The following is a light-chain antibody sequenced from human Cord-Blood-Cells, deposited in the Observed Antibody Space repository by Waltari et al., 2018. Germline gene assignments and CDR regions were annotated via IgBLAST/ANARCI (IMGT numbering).Light chain of an antibody. V-gene: IGKV1-39*01. CDR1: QSISSY. CDR2: AAS. Sequence: DIQMTQSPSSLSASVGDRVTITCRASQSISSYLNCYQQKPGKVPKLLIYAASSLQSGVPSRFSGSGSGTDFTLTISSLQPEDFATYYCQQSYSTPPTFGGGTKVEIK. J-gene: IGKJ4*01. CDR3: QQSYSTPPT.